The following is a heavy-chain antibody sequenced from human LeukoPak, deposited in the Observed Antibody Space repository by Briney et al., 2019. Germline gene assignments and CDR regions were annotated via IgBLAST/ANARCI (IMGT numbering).Heavy chain of an antibody. CDR3: SVSIAAAGGEYYYYMDV. CDR1: GGTFSSYA. Sequence: SVKLSFKASGGTFSSYAISWVRQAPGQGLGWMGGMIPFFGTANYAQKFQGRVTVTTDGSTSTAYMELSSLTSEDTAVYYCSVSIAAAGGEYYYYMDVWGKGTTVTVS. V-gene: IGHV1-69*05. J-gene: IGHJ6*03. CDR2: MIPFFGTA. D-gene: IGHD6-13*01.